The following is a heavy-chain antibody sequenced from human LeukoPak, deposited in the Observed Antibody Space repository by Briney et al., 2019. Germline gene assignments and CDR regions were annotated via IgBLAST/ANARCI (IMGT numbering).Heavy chain of an antibody. CDR2: IYYSGST. CDR3: ARGGYTYGFVAKFDS. Sequence: SETLSLTCTVSGDSISRYYWSWIRQPPRKGLEWIGYIYYSGSTNYNPSLKSRVTISLDTSKHQFSLKLSSVTAADTAVYYCARGGYTYGFVAKFDSWGQGTLVSVSS. V-gene: IGHV4-59*01. J-gene: IGHJ4*02. CDR1: GDSISRYY. D-gene: IGHD5-18*01.